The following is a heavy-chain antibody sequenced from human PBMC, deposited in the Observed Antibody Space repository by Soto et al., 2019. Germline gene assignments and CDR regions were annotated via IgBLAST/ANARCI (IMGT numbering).Heavy chain of an antibody. J-gene: IGHJ4*02. V-gene: IGHV1-2*04. CDR3: ARGNYDYGDSILDY. CDR1: GYTFTGYY. CDR2: INPNSGGT. Sequence: ASVKVSCKASGYTFTGYYMHWVRQAPGQGLEWMGWINPNSGGTNYAQKFQGWVTLTRDTSISTAYMELSRLRSDDTAVYYCARGNYDYGDSILDYWGQGTLVTVSS. D-gene: IGHD4-17*01.